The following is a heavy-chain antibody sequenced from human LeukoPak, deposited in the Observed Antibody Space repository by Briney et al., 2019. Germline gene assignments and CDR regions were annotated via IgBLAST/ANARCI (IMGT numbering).Heavy chain of an antibody. CDR3: ARGGDYYDSSGYFDY. V-gene: IGHV1-18*01. CDR2: ISAYNGST. CDR1: GYTFTSYG. J-gene: IGHJ4*02. Sequence: ASVKVSCKASGYTFTSYGISWVRQAPGQGLEWMGWISAYNGSTNYAQKLQGRVTMTTDTSTSTAYMELRSLRSDDTAVYYCARGGDYYDSSGYFDYWSQGTLVTVSS. D-gene: IGHD3-22*01.